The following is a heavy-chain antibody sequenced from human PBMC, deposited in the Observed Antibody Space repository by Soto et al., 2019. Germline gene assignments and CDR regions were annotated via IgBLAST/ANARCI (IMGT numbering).Heavy chain of an antibody. CDR1: GFTFSSYC. V-gene: IGHV3-30*18. J-gene: IGHJ5*02. CDR3: AKDWGDYDFWSGYSTKFDP. Sequence: GGSLRLSCAASGFTFSSYCMHWVRQPPGKGLEWVAVISYDGSNKYYADSVKGRFTISRDNSKNTLYLQMNSLRAEDTAVYYCAKDWGDYDFWSGYSTKFDPWGQGTLVTVSS. CDR2: ISYDGSNK. D-gene: IGHD3-3*01.